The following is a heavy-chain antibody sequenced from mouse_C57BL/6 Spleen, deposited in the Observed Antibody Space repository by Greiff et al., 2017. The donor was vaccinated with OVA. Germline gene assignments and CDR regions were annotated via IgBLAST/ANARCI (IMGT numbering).Heavy chain of an antibody. J-gene: IGHJ2*01. Sequence: VQLVESGPGLVQPSQSLSITCTVSGFSLTSYGVHWFRQSPGKGLVGLGVLWSGGGTDYNEAFISNLSTSNDTSKSQVFFKMNSLQADDTAIYYCARNGGLPHFDYWGQGTTLTVSS. CDR3: ARNGGLPHFDY. CDR1: GFSLTSYG. D-gene: IGHD2-2*01. V-gene: IGHV2-2*01. CDR2: LWSGGGT.